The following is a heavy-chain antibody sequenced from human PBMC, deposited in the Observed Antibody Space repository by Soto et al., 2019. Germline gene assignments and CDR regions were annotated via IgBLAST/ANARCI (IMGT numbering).Heavy chain of an antibody. V-gene: IGHV4-34*01. CDR1: GGSLSGNY. CDR2: THHSGRT. J-gene: IGHJ4*02. D-gene: IGHD2-21*02. Sequence: SETLSLTCAVYGGSLSGNYWGWIRQPPGKGLEWIGETHHSGRTAYNPSLKSRVNISVDTSRNQFSLKMNSVTAADTAVYYCARTTAAIHLNYWSQGTLVTVSS. CDR3: ARTTAAIHLNY.